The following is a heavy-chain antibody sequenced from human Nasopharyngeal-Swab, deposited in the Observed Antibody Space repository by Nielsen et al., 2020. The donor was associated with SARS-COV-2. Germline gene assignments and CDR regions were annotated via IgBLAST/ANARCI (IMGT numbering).Heavy chain of an antibody. CDR3: AKGPKSSWVYFYYYGLDV. V-gene: IGHV3-9*01. CDR1: GFTFDDYA. D-gene: IGHD6-13*01. J-gene: IGHJ6*02. Sequence: SLKISCAASGFTFDDYAMHWVRQAPGKGLEWVSGISWNSGSIGYADSVKGRFTISRDNAKNSLYLQMNSLRAEDTALYYCAKGPKSSWVYFYYYGLDVWGQGTTVTVSS. CDR2: ISWNSGSI.